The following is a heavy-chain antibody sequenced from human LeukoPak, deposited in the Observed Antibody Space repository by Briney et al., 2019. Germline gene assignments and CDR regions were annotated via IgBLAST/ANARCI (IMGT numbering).Heavy chain of an antibody. J-gene: IGHJ4*02. CDR1: GFTFSSYE. V-gene: IGHV3-48*03. CDR2: ISSSDSTI. Sequence: GGSLRLSCAASGFTFSSYEMNWVRQAPGKGLEWVSYISSSDSTIYYADSVKGRFTISRDNAKNSLYLQMNSLRAEDTAVYYCARAGYYFGYWGQGTLVTVSS. CDR3: ARAGYYFGY.